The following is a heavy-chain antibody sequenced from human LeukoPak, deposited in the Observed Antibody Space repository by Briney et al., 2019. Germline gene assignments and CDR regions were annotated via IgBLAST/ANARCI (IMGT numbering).Heavy chain of an antibody. Sequence: ASVKVSCKASGGTFSSYAISWVRQAPGQGLEWMGRIIPILGIANYAQKFQGRVTITADESTSTAYMELSSLRSEDTAVYYCARSVVVPAAIDYYYYYMDVWGKGTTVTVSS. CDR2: IIPILGIA. V-gene: IGHV1-69*04. J-gene: IGHJ6*03. CDR3: ARSVVVPAAIDYYYYYMDV. CDR1: GGTFSSYA. D-gene: IGHD2-2*02.